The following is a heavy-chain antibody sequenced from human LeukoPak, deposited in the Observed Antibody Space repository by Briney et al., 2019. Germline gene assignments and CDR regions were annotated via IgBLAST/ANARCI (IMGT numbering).Heavy chain of an antibody. J-gene: IGHJ4*02. V-gene: IGHV4-59*08. D-gene: IGHD7-27*01. Sequence: SETLSLTCTVSGGSISSYYWSWIRQPPGKGLEWIGYIYYSGSTNYNPSLKSRVTISVDTSKNQFSLKLSSVTAADTAVYYRARANWEFYYFDYWGQGTLVTVSS. CDR1: GGSISSYY. CDR2: IYYSGST. CDR3: ARANWEFYYFDY.